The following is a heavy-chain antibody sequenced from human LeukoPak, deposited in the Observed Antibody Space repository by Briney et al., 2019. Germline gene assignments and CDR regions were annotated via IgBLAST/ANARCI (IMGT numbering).Heavy chain of an antibody. CDR2: FYYSGST. J-gene: IGHJ6*03. V-gene: IGHV4-59*01. Sequence: SETLSLTCTVSGGSISNYYWNWIRQPPGKGLEWIAYFYYSGSTKTTDYNPSLRSRITISIDTSKSQFSLKLSSVTAADTAVYYCARGKASGYSYGYYYYYYMDVWGKGTTVTVSS. CDR1: GGSISNYY. D-gene: IGHD5-18*01. CDR3: ARGKASGYSYGYYYYYYMDV.